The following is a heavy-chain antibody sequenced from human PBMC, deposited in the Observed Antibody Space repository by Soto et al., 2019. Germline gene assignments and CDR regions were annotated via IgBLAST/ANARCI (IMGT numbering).Heavy chain of an antibody. Sequence: GGSLRLSCAASGFTFSSYEMNWVRQAPGKGLEWVSYISSSGSTIYYADSVKGRFTISRDNAKNSLYLQMNSLRAEDTAVYYCARDWGVAHDAFDIWAQGTMLTVSS. CDR1: GFTFSSYE. CDR3: ARDWGVAHDAFDI. CDR2: ISSSGSTI. D-gene: IGHD3-10*01. V-gene: IGHV3-48*03. J-gene: IGHJ3*02.